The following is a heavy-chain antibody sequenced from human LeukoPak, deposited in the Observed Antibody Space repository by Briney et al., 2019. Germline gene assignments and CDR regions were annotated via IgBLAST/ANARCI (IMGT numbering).Heavy chain of an antibody. V-gene: IGHV5-51*01. CDR1: GYSFTSYW. J-gene: IGHJ3*02. CDR2: IYPGDSDT. CDR3: ARLYLPYTSAWYGSAFDI. D-gene: IGHD6-13*01. Sequence: NRGESLKISCKGSGYSFTSYWIGWVRQMPGKGLEWMGIIYPGDSDTRYSPSFQGQVTISADRSITTAYLQWSSLKASDTAMYYCARLYLPYTSAWYGSAFDIWGQGTMVTVSS.